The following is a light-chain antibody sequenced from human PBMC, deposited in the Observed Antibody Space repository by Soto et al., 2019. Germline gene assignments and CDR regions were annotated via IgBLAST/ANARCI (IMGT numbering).Light chain of an antibody. V-gene: IGLV4-69*01. CDR3: QTWGSGIPVV. CDR1: SGHSSYA. Sequence: QLVLTQSPSASASLRASVKLTCTLSSGHSSYAIAWHQQQPEKGPRYLMKLNSDGSHGKGDGIPDRCSGSSSGAERYLTNSSLPSEDEAYYYCQTWGSGIPVVFGGGTKLTVL. CDR2: LNSDGSH. J-gene: IGLJ2*01.